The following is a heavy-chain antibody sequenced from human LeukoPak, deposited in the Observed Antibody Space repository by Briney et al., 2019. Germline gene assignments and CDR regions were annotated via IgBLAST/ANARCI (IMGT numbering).Heavy chain of an antibody. CDR1: GGSISSGGYY. CDR3: ARVRGGYSGYDLAFYFDY. Sequence: SETLSLTCTVSGGSISSGGYYWSWIRQHPGKGLEWIGYIYYSGSTYYNPSLKSRVTISVDTSKNQFSLKLSSATAADTAVYYCARVRGGYSGYDLAFYFDYWGQGTLVTVSS. V-gene: IGHV4-31*03. CDR2: IYYSGST. D-gene: IGHD5-12*01. J-gene: IGHJ4*02.